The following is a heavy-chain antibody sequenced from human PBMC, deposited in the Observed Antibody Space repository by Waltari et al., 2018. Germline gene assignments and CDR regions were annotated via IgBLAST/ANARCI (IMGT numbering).Heavy chain of an antibody. CDR1: GFTFSSYS. CDR3: ARDRRVAGTMGGY. J-gene: IGHJ4*02. V-gene: IGHV3-21*01. D-gene: IGHD2-15*01. CDR2: ISSSSSYI. Sequence: EVQLVESGGGLVKPGGSLRLSCAASGFTFSSYSMNWVRQAPGKGLEWVSSISSSSSYIYYADSVKGRFTISRDNAKNSLYLQMNSLRAEDTAVYYCARDRRVAGTMGGYWGQGTLVTVSS.